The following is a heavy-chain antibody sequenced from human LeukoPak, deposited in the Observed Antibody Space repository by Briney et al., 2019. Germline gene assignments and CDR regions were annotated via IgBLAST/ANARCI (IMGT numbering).Heavy chain of an antibody. Sequence: SQTLSLTCAISGDSVSSNSAAWNWIRQSPSRGLGWLGRTYYRSKWYNNYAVSVRSRITINPDTSKNQFSLQLNSVTPEDTAVYYCAREKEQGLAYDAFDFWAQGTMVTVSS. CDR3: AREKEQGLAYDAFDF. CDR2: TYYRSKWYN. V-gene: IGHV6-1*01. J-gene: IGHJ3*01. D-gene: IGHD6-19*01. CDR1: GDSVSSNSAA.